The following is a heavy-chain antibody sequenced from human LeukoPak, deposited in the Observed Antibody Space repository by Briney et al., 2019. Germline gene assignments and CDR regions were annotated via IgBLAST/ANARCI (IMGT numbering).Heavy chain of an antibody. Sequence: PGGSLRLSCAASGFTFSSYAMSWVRQAPGRGLEWVSAISGSGGSTYYADSVKGRFTISRDNSKNTLYLQMNSLRAEDTAVYYCAKLPVVAGTEYYFDYCGQGTLVTVSS. D-gene: IGHD6-19*01. CDR3: AKLPVVAGTEYYFDY. V-gene: IGHV3-23*01. CDR2: ISGSGGST. CDR1: GFTFSSYA. J-gene: IGHJ4*02.